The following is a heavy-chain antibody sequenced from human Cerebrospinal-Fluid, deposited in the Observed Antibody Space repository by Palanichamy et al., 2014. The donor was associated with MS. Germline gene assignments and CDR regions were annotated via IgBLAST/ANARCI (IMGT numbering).Heavy chain of an antibody. D-gene: IGHD6-19*01. CDR3: TRDGYMLAVAGAFDY. Sequence: EVQLVESGGGLVRPGRPLRLSCTASGFTFEDYDMSWVRQAPGKGLEWVGFIRSKAYSGTVEYAASVKGRITISRDNSKSIVYLQLNSLKTEDTAVYYCTRDGYMLAVAGAFDYWGQGTLVTVSS. CDR1: GFTFEDYD. CDR2: IRSKAYSGTV. V-gene: IGHV3-49*04. J-gene: IGHJ4*02.